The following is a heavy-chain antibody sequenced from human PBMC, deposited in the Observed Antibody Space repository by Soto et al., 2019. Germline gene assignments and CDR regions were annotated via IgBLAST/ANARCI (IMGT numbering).Heavy chain of an antibody. CDR3: ARDGYCSGGSCVGGLDY. Sequence: QVQLQESGPGLVKPSQTLSLTCTVSGGSISSGGYYWSWIRQHPGKGLEWIGYIYYSGSTYYNPSLKSRVTISVDTAKNPFSLKLSSVTAADTAVYYCARDGYCSGGSCVGGLDYWGQGTLVTVSS. D-gene: IGHD2-15*01. CDR1: GGSISSGGYY. V-gene: IGHV4-31*03. CDR2: IYYSGST. J-gene: IGHJ4*02.